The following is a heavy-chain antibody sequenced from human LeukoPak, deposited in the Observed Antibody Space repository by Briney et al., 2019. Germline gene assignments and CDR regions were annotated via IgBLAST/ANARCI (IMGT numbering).Heavy chain of an antibody. Sequence: GGSLRLSCAASGFTFSNYDMHWVRQATGKGLEWVSGISVDGDTNYLDSVKGRFTISRENAKNTLSLQLSSLRAEDTAVYYCAKGTSSSCYSAPNYWGQGTLVTVSS. CDR2: ISVDGDT. V-gene: IGHV3-13*01. D-gene: IGHD2-15*01. CDR1: GFTFSNYD. J-gene: IGHJ4*02. CDR3: AKGTSSSCYSAPNY.